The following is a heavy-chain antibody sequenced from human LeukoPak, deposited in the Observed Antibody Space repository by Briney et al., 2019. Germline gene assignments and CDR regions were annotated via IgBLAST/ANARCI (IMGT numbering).Heavy chain of an antibody. CDR1: GFTFSNVW. CDR3: ADYSDSTFPS. CDR2: IKSKSAGGTA. Sequence: NAGGSLRLSCAASGFTFSNVWMSWVRQAPGKGLEWVGRIKSKSAGGTAEYAVPVKGRFTVSRDDSKNTLFLQMNSLKTEDTAVYYCADYSDSTFPSWGRGTLVTVSA. J-gene: IGHJ5*02. V-gene: IGHV3-15*01. D-gene: IGHD4-11*01.